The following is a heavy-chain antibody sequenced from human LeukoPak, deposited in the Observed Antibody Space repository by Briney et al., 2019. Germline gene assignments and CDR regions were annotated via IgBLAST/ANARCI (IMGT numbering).Heavy chain of an antibody. V-gene: IGHV1-69*05. J-gene: IGHJ4*02. CDR1: GGTFSSYA. CDR3: ARSRYSSGWYGDY. CDR2: IIPIFGTA. Sequence: SVKVSCKASGGTFSSYAISWVRQAPGQGLEWMGRIIPIFGTANYAQKFQGRVTITTDESTSTAYMELSSLRSEDTAVYCCARSRYSSGWYGDYWGQGTLVTVSS. D-gene: IGHD6-19*01.